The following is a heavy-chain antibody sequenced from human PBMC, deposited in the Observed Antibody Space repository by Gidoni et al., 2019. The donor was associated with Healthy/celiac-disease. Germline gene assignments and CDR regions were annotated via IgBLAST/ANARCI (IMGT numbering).Heavy chain of an antibody. CDR2: IIPILGIA. J-gene: IGHJ4*02. Sequence: QVQLVQSGAEVKKPGSSVKVSCKASGGTFSSYTLSWVRQAPGQGLEWMGRIIPILGIANYAQKFQGRVTITADKSTSTAYMELSSLRSEDTAVYYCARESGRLVVVPAALYYFDYWGQGTLVTVSS. CDR1: GGTFSSYT. CDR3: ARESGRLVVVPAALYYFDY. V-gene: IGHV1-69*08. D-gene: IGHD2-2*01.